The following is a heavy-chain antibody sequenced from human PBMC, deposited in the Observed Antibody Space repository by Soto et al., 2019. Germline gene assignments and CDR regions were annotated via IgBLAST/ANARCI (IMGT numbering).Heavy chain of an antibody. Sequence: AGGSLRLSCAASGFTFSSYAFSWVRQAPGKGLGWVSAVSGSGSNTYYADSVKGRFTISRDNFKNTLCLQMNSLRAEDTAVYYCAKGEYQLPPRQYCFDFWGQGTLVTVSS. CDR2: VSGSGSNT. CDR3: AKGEYQLPPRQYCFDF. D-gene: IGHD2-2*01. J-gene: IGHJ4*02. CDR1: GFTFSSYA. V-gene: IGHV3-23*01.